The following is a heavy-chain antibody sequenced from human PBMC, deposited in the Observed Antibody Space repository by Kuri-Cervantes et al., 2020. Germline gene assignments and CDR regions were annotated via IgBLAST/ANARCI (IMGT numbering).Heavy chain of an antibody. Sequence: GGSLRLSCAASGFTFSSYAINWVRQAPGKGLEWVSAISGSGGTTYYADSVKGRFTISRDNSKNTLDLQMNSLRAEDTAVYYCARGEGTTAPFDYWGQGTLVTVSS. D-gene: IGHD4-17*01. CDR2: ISGSGGTT. V-gene: IGHV3-23*01. J-gene: IGHJ4*02. CDR3: ARGEGTTAPFDY. CDR1: GFTFSSYA.